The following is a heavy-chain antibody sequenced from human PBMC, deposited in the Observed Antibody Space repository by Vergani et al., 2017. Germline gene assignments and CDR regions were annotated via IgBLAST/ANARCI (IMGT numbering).Heavy chain of an antibody. Sequence: QIQLQESGPGLVKPSETLSLTCSVSGYSISRGFYWAWIRQTPAKGLEWIGGMFHTGEASNSPSLQSRVAFSMDTSKNHFSLQLTSVTAADTAVYFCGVIMVRSPRPDNWFDSWGRGTLVTVSS. J-gene: IGHJ5*01. CDR3: GVIMVRSPRPDNWFDS. V-gene: IGHV4-38-2*02. CDR1: GYSISRGFY. CDR2: MFHTGEA. D-gene: IGHD3-10*01.